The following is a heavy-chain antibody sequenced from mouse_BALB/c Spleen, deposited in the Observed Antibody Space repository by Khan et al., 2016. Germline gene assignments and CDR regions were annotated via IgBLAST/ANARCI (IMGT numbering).Heavy chain of an antibody. D-gene: IGHD2-4*01. CDR2: INTYTGEP. Sequence: QIQLVQSGPELKKPGETVKISCKASGYTFTNYGMNWVKQAPGKGLKWMGWINTYTGEPTYADDFKGRFAFSLETSASTAYLQINNLKNEDTATYSCARDVITTSGASAYWGQGTLVTVSA. V-gene: IGHV9-3-1*01. CDR3: ARDVITTSGASAY. CDR1: GYTFTNYG. J-gene: IGHJ3*01.